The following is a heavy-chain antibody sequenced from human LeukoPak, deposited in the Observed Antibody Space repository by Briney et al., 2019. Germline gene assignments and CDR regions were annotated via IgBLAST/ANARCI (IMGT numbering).Heavy chain of an antibody. D-gene: IGHD3-10*01. V-gene: IGHV3-30-3*01. CDR2: LSYDGSNE. J-gene: IGHJ4*02. CDR3: ARDNYGEDY. CDR1: GFTFSTYA. Sequence: GRSLRLSCAASGFTFSTYAMHWVRQAPGKGLEWVAVLSYDGSNEYYADSVKGRFTISRDNSKNTLYLQMNSLRAEDTAVYYCARDNYGEDYWGQGTLVTVSS.